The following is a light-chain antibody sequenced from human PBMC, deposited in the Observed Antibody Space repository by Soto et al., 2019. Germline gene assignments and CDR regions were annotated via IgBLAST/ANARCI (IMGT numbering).Light chain of an antibody. CDR1: QSVRSY. V-gene: IGKV3-11*01. CDR3: QQYGSSPLT. J-gene: IGKJ1*01. Sequence: EIVLTQSPATLSLSPGERATLSCRASQSVRSYLAWYQQKPGQTPRLLIYDAFNRATGIPARFSGSGSGTDFTLTISSLEPEDFAVFYCQQYGSSPLTFGQGTKVDIK. CDR2: DAF.